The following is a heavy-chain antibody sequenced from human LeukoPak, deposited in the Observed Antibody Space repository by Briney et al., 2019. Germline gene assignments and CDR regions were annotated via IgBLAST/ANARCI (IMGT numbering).Heavy chain of an antibody. CDR3: ACDRDYYDSSGYYNY. D-gene: IGHD3-22*01. CDR2: ISSSSSYI. Sequence: GGSLRLSCAASGFTFSGYSMNWVRQAPGKGLEWVSSISSSSSYIYYADSVKGRFTISRDNAKNTLYLQMNSLRAEDTAVYYCACDRDYYDSSGYYNYWGQGTLVTVSS. J-gene: IGHJ4*02. CDR1: GFTFSGYS. V-gene: IGHV3-21*01.